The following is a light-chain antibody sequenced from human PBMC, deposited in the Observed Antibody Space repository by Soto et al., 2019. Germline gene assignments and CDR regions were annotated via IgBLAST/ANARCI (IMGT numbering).Light chain of an antibody. Sequence: EIVMTQSPPSLTVTPGEPASISCRSSQRLLHSNGNNFLDWYLQKPGQSPQLLFYLGFNRASGVPDRVSGSGAGTDFTLKISRVEAEDVGVYYCMQALQTPYTFGQGTKLEIK. J-gene: IGKJ2*01. CDR3: MQALQTPYT. CDR1: QRLLHSNGNNF. CDR2: LGF. V-gene: IGKV2-28*01.